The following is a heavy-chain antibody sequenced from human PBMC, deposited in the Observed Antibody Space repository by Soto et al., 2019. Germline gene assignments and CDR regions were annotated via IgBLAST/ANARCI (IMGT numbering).Heavy chain of an antibody. CDR3: AKGPLIVVVPFDS. Sequence: EVQLLESGGGLVQPGGSLKLSCTASGFTFSTYAMSWVRQAPGKGLEWVSTITSLSSPYYADSVKGRFTISRDNSNNTLYLQMTSLRGEDTSVYYCAKGPLIVVVPFDSWGQGTRVTVSS. V-gene: IGHV3-23*01. CDR2: ITSLSSP. CDR1: GFTFSTYA. D-gene: IGHD2-15*01. J-gene: IGHJ4*02.